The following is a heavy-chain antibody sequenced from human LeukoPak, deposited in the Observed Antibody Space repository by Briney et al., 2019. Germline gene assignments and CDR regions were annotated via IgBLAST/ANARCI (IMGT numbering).Heavy chain of an antibody. CDR1: GYTFTSYY. CDR2: INPSGGST. J-gene: IGHJ6*03. CDR3: ARARGSYSNYVYYYYYMDV. D-gene: IGHD4-11*01. V-gene: IGHV1-46*01. Sequence: ASVKVSCKASGYTFTSYYMHWVRQAPGQGLEWMGIINPSGGSTSYAQKFQDRVTMTRDTSTSTAYMELSSLRSEDTAVYYCARARGSYSNYVYYYYYMDVWGKGTTVTVSS.